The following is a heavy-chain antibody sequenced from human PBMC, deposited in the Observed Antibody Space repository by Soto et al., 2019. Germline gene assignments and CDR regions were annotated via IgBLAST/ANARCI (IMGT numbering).Heavy chain of an antibody. V-gene: IGHV1-69*01. J-gene: IGHJ4*02. CDR2: IIPIFGTT. CDR3: ARGVGAYYFDY. CDR1: GGTFSTYA. D-gene: IGHD1-26*01. Sequence: QVQLVQSGAEVKKPGSSVKVSCKASGGTFSTYAITWVRQAPGQGLEWLGAIIPIFGTTDYARKFQGRVTITAAESTSTVFIELSSLTSEDTAVYYCARGVGAYYFDYWGQGTLVTVSS.